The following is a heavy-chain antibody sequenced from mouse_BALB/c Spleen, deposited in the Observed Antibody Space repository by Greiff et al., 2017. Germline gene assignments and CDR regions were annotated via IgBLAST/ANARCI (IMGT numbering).Heavy chain of an antibody. Sequence: EVQLVESGGGLVQPGGSRKLSCAASGFTFSSFGMHWVHQAPEKGLEWVAYISSGSSTIYYADTVKGRFTISRDNPKNTLFLQMTSLRSEDTAMYYCARELRSLLYYYAMDYWGQGTSVTVSS. CDR2: ISSGSSTI. D-gene: IGHD1-1*01. CDR1: GFTFSSFG. V-gene: IGHV5-17*02. CDR3: ARELRSLLYYYAMDY. J-gene: IGHJ4*01.